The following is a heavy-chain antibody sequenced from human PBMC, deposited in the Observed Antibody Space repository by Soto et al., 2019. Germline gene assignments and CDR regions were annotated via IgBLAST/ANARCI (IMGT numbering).Heavy chain of an antibody. J-gene: IGHJ5*02. Sequence: PSETLSLTCTVSGGSISSSSYYWGWIRQPPGKGLEWIGSIYYSGSTYYNPSLKSRVTISVDTSKNQFSLKLSSVTAADTAVYYCARVGLTVRGVIIFFGWFDPWAQGNLVTLSS. CDR2: IYYSGST. V-gene: IGHV4-39*01. CDR1: GGSISSSSYY. CDR3: ARVGLTVRGVIIFFGWFDP. D-gene: IGHD3-10*01.